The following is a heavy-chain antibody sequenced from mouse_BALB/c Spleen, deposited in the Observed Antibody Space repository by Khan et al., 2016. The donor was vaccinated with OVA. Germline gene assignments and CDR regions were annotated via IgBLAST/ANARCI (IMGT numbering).Heavy chain of an antibody. J-gene: IGHJ3*01. CDR2: ISDDGSN. V-gene: IGHV3-6*02. Sequence: VQLKESGPGLVKPSQSLSLTCSVTGYSITSGYYWSWIRQFPGNRLEWMGYISDDGSNNSNQSLKNRISITRDTSKKQFFLKLNTVTTEDTATYYCASKSYGKGAYWGQGTLVTVSA. CDR3: ASKSYGKGAY. D-gene: IGHD2-1*01. CDR1: GYSITSGYY.